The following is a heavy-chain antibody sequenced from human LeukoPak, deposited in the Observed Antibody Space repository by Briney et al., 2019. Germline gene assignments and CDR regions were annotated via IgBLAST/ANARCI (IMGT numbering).Heavy chain of an antibody. D-gene: IGHD2-21*02. Sequence: SVKVSCKASGGTFSSYAISWVRQAPGQGLERMGGIIPIFGTANYAQKFQGRVTITADESTSTAYMELSSLRSEDTAVYYCAREFFCGGDCYFFDYWGQGTLVTVSS. V-gene: IGHV1-69*01. CDR1: GGTFSSYA. J-gene: IGHJ4*02. CDR2: IIPIFGTA. CDR3: AREFFCGGDCYFFDY.